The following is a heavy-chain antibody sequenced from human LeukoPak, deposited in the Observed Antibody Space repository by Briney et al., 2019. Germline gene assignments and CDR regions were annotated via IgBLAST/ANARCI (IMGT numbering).Heavy chain of an antibody. CDR2: IKQDGSEK. V-gene: IGHV3-7*01. J-gene: IGHJ3*02. D-gene: IGHD3-10*01. Sequence: GGSLRLSCAASGFTFSSYEMNWVRQAPGKGLEWVANIKQDGSEKYYVDSVKGRFTISRDNAKNSLYLQMNSLRAEDTAVYYCARAGVRGVPYDAFDIWGPGTMVTVSS. CDR3: ARAGVRGVPYDAFDI. CDR1: GFTFSSYE.